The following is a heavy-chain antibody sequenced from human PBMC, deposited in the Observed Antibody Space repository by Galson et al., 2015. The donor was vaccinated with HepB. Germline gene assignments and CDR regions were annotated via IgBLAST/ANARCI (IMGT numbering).Heavy chain of an antibody. J-gene: IGHJ5*01. CDR2: MNPNSGNT. CDR3: ARGNHYSARDYDAPLRFDS. V-gene: IGHV1-8*01. CDR1: GYTFTSYD. Sequence: SVKVSCKASGYTFTSYDINWVRQATGQGLEWMGWMNPNSGNTGYAQKFQGRVTMTRNTSISTAYMELSSLRSEDTAVYYCARGNHYSARDYDAPLRFDSWGQGTLVTVSS. D-gene: IGHD5-12*01.